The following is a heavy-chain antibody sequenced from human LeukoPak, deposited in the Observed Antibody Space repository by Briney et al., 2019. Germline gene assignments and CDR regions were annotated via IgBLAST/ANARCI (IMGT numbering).Heavy chain of an antibody. J-gene: IGHJ4*02. CDR3: ARVGRGYYFDY. D-gene: IGHD1-26*01. CDR2: INPDSGGT. CDR1: GYTFNANC. Sequence: GASVKVSCMPSGYTFNANCIQWVRQAPGQGLEWMGWINPDSGGTNYAQKFQGRVTMTRDTSISTAYMELSRLRSDDTAVYYCARVGRGYYFDYWGQGTLVTVSS. V-gene: IGHV1-2*02.